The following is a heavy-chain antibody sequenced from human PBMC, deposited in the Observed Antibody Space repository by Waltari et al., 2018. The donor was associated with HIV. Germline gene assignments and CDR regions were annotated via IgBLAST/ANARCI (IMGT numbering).Heavy chain of an antibody. D-gene: IGHD3-22*01. CDR3: ARSITMIVVLIAWGYGMDV. CDR1: RYTFTGYY. J-gene: IGHJ6*02. CDR2: INPKRGGT. V-gene: IGHV1-2*02. Sequence: QVQLVQSGAEVKKPGTSVKVSCKASRYTFTGYYMHWVRQAPGQGLEWMGWINPKRGGTKYAQKFQDRVTMTRDTSISTAYMELSRLRSDDTAVYYCARSITMIVVLIAWGYGMDVWGQGTTVTVSS.